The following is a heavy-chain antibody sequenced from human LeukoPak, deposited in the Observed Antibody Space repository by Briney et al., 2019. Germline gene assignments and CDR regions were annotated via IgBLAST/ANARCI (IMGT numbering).Heavy chain of an antibody. CDR1: GFTFSDHY. V-gene: IGHV3-11*01. Sequence: GGSLRLSCAASGFTFSDHYMTWIRQAPGKGLEWVSYISTSGGTINYADSVKGRFTVSRDNAKNSLFLQMNSLRAEDTAVYYCARGLGYCTSTTCLLPFDYWGQGTLVTVSS. D-gene: IGHD2-2*01. CDR2: ISTSGGTI. CDR3: ARGLGYCTSTTCLLPFDY. J-gene: IGHJ4*02.